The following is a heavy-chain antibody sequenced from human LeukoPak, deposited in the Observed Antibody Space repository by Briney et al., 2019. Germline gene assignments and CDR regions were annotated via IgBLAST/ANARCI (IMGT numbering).Heavy chain of an antibody. V-gene: IGHV4-39*01. CDR3: ARTVGTHRFDY. CDR1: GGSISSSNYY. Sequence: ASETLSLTCTVSGGSISSSNYYWGWIRQPSGERLEWIGTIYYTGTTYYNPSLQSRVIISVDTSKNQFSLNLSSVTAPDTALYYCARTVGTHRFDYWGQGILVTVSS. CDR2: IYYTGTT. J-gene: IGHJ4*02. D-gene: IGHD4-23*01.